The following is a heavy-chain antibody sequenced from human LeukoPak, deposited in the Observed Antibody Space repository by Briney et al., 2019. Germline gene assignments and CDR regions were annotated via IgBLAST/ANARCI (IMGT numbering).Heavy chain of an antibody. CDR1: GFTFSSYG. D-gene: IGHD1-26*01. CDR3: AKGRSSYYGFDY. Sequence: GGSLRLSCAASGFTFSSYGMHWVRQAPGKGLEWVAVIWNDGSHKYYADSVRGRFTISRDNSKNTLYLQMNSLRVEDTAVYYCAKGRSSYYGFDYWGQGTLVTVSS. J-gene: IGHJ4*02. V-gene: IGHV3-33*06. CDR2: IWNDGSHK.